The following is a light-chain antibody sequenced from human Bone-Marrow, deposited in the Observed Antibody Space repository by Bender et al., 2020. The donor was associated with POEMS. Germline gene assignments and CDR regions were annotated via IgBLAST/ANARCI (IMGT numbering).Light chain of an antibody. CDR3: SSYSTTSTLI. CDR2: DVT. J-gene: IGLJ1*01. V-gene: IGLV2-14*01. CDR1: SSDVGAYKY. Sequence: QSALTQPASVSGSPGQSITISCTGSSSDVGAYKYVSWYQQHPGKAPKLLIYDVTKRPSGVPDRFSGSKSGNTASLTISALQADDEADYYCSSYSTTSTLILGTGTQVTV.